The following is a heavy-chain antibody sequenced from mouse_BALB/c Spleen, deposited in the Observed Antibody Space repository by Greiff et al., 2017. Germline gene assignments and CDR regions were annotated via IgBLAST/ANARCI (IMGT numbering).Heavy chain of an antibody. J-gene: IGHJ3*01. CDR1: GFSLTSYG. V-gene: IGHV2-2*02. Sequence: VQLKESGPGLVQPSQSLSITCTVSGFSLTSYGVHWVRQSPGKGLEWLGVIWSGGSTDYNAAFISRLSISKDNSKSQVFFKMNSLQANDTAIYYCARIYYGNYSWFAYWGQGTLVTVSA. D-gene: IGHD2-1*01. CDR2: IWSGGST. CDR3: ARIYYGNYSWFAY.